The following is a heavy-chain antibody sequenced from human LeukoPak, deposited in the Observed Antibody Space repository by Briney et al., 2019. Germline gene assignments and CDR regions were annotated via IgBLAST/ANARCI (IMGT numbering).Heavy chain of an antibody. D-gene: IGHD5-18*01. CDR1: GGSISSYF. CDR3: ARVGDYSYGNY. V-gene: IGHV4-59*01. CDR2: IYYSGST. J-gene: IGHJ4*02. Sequence: SETLSLTCTVSGGSISSYFWSWIRQPPGKGLEWIGYIYYSGSTNYNPSLKSRVTISVDTSKNQFSLKLSSVTAADTAVYYCARVGDYSYGNYWGQGTLVTVSS.